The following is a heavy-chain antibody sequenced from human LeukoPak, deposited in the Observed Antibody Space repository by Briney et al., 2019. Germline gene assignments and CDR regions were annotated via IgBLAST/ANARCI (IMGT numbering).Heavy chain of an antibody. CDR2: INHSGST. J-gene: IGHJ6*03. CDR1: GGSFSGYY. D-gene: IGHD2-2*01. CDR3: ARGRLYCSSTSCFYYYYYYMDV. Sequence: PSETLSLTCAVYGGSFSGYYWSWIRQPPGKGLEWIGEINHSGSTNYNPSLKSRVTISVDTSKNQFSLKLSSATAADTAVYYCARGRLYCSSTSCFYYYYYYMDVWGKGTTVTVSS. V-gene: IGHV4-34*01.